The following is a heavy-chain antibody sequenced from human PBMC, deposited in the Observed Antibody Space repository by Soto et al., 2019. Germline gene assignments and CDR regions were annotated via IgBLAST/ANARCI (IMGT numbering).Heavy chain of an antibody. CDR3: AKGPEQLVHGVFDY. V-gene: IGHV3-23*01. Sequence: LRLSCAASGFTLSSYVMTWVRQAPGKGLEWVSGIDAGGGGTYYADSVKGRFTISRDNSKDTLYLQMNSLRAEDTAVYYCAKGPEQLVHGVFDYWGQGTLVTV. D-gene: IGHD6-6*01. J-gene: IGHJ4*02. CDR1: GFTLSSYV. CDR2: IDAGGGGT.